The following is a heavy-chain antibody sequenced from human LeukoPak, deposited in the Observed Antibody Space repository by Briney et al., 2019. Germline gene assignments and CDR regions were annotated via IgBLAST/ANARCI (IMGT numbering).Heavy chain of an antibody. Sequence: GASVKVSCKASGGTFSSCAVSWVRQAPGQGLEWMGGIIPIFGTANHAQKFQGRVTITADESTSTAYMGLSSLRSEDTAVYYCARGSYYYDSSGYYVWGQGALVTVSS. J-gene: IGHJ4*02. D-gene: IGHD3-22*01. CDR1: GGTFSSCA. V-gene: IGHV1-69*13. CDR2: IIPIFGTA. CDR3: ARGSYYYDSSGYYV.